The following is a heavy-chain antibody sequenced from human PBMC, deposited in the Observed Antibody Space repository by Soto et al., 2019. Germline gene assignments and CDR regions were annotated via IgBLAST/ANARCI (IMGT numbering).Heavy chain of an antibody. CDR3: ATARSYYDSSGYPAPFYYFDY. CDR2: FDPEDGET. V-gene: IGHV1-24*01. Sequence: GASVKVSCKVSGYTLTELSMHWVRQAPGKGLEWMGGFDPEDGETIYAQKFQGRVTMTEDTSTDTAYMELSSLRSEDTAVYYCATARSYYDSSGYPAPFYYFDYWGQGTLVTVSS. CDR1: GYTLTELS. D-gene: IGHD3-22*01. J-gene: IGHJ4*02.